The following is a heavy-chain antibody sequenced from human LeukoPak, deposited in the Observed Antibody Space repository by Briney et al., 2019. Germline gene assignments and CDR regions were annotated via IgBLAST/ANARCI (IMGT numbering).Heavy chain of an antibody. V-gene: IGHV1-24*01. CDR3: ATPRPNHCYDSSGYYPRFDY. J-gene: IGHJ4*02. Sequence: ASVKVSCKASGYTFTTYAMNCVRHAPGKGLEWRGGFDPEDGETIYAQKFQGGVTMTEDTSTDTAYMELSSMRSEDTAVYYCATPRPNHCYDSSGYYPRFDYWGQGTLVTVSS. D-gene: IGHD3-22*01. CDR1: GYTFTTYA. CDR2: FDPEDGET.